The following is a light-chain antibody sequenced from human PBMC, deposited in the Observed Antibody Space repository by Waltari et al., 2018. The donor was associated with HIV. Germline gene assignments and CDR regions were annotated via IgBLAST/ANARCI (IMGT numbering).Light chain of an antibody. V-gene: IGLV2-11*01. J-gene: IGLJ1*01. CDR3: CSHAGNLIFV. CDR1: SSYVDTF. Sequence: QSALTQPHSVSGSPGQSLTLSCTGTSSYVDTFVSWYQQHPGKVPKVIIYDVNKRPSGVPDRFSGSKSDNTASLTISGLQAEDESDYYCCSHAGNLIFVFGTGTKVTVL. CDR2: DVN.